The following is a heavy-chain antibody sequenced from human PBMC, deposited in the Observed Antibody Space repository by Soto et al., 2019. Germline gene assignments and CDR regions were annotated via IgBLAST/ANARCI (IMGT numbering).Heavy chain of an antibody. J-gene: IGHJ4*02. CDR2: IKQDGSEK. CDR3: SNPNSSVFDY. V-gene: IGHV3-7*01. D-gene: IGHD3-22*01. CDR1: GFTFSSYW. Sequence: PGGSLRLSCAASGFTFSSYWMSWVRQAPGKGLEWVANIKQDGSEKYYVDSVKGRFTISRDNSKNSLYLQMNSLRAEDTAVYYCSNPNSSVFDYWGQGTLDTVSS.